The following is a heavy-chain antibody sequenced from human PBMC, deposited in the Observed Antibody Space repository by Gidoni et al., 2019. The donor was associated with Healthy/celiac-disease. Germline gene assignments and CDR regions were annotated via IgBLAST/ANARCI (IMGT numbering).Heavy chain of an antibody. CDR3: ASIDNTAMVTDY. D-gene: IGHD5-18*01. Sequence: QLQLQESGPGLVKPSETLSLTCTVSGGSISSSSYYWGWIRQPPGKGLEWIGSIYYSGSTYYNPSLKSRVTISVDTSKNQFSLKLSSVTAADTAVYYCASIDNTAMVTDYWGQGTLVTVSS. CDR1: GGSISSSSYY. V-gene: IGHV4-39*01. CDR2: IYYSGST. J-gene: IGHJ4*02.